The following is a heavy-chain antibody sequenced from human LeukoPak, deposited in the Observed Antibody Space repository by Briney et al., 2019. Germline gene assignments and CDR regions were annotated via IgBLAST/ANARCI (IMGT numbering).Heavy chain of an antibody. V-gene: IGHV1-2*02. Sequence: ASVKVSCKASGYTFTGYYIHWVRQAPGQGLEWMGWINPISGGTNYAEKFQGRVTTTRDTSINTAYMEVTRLTSDDTAVYYCAREDGSFDYWGEGTLVIVSS. CDR3: AREDGSFDY. CDR2: INPISGGT. J-gene: IGHJ4*02. D-gene: IGHD5-24*01. CDR1: GYTFTGYY.